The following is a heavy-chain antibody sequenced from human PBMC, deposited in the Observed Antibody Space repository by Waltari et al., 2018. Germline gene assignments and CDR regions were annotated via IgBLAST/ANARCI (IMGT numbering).Heavy chain of an antibody. J-gene: IGHJ4*02. Sequence: QVQLVESGGGVVQPGRSLRLSCAASGFTFSSYAMHWVRQAPGKGLEWVAVISYDGSNKYYADSVKGRFTISRDKSKNTLYLQMNSLRAEDTAVYYCARDGIVVVVAAAGFPTDYWGQGTLVTVSS. CDR1: GFTFSSYA. V-gene: IGHV3-30*01. CDR2: ISYDGSNK. CDR3: ARDGIVVVVAAAGFPTDY. D-gene: IGHD2-15*01.